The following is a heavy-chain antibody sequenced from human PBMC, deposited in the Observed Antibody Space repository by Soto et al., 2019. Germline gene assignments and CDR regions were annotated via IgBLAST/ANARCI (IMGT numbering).Heavy chain of an antibody. J-gene: IGHJ6*02. CDR2: IYYTGSA. CDR3: ARDKEVNYSDYGGSDFYYGMHV. D-gene: IGHD4-17*01. CDR1: GDSISSGCYY. Sequence: SETLSLTGTVSGDSISSGCYYWTWIRQDPGKGLEWIGYIYYTGSAYYAPSLKSRVTISVDTSENQFSLTLTSVTAADTAVYYFARDKEVNYSDYGGSDFYYGMHVWGQENRVNVSS. V-gene: IGHV4-31*03.